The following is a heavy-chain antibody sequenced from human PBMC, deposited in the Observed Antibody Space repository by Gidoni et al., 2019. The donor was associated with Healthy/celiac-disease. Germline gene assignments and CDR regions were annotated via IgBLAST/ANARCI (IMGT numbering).Heavy chain of an antibody. CDR3: ARMYGSGSYYHEYYFDY. V-gene: IGHV3-33*01. Sequence: QVQLVESGGGVVQPGRSLRLSCAASGFTFSSYGMHWVRQAPGKGLEWVAVIWYDGSNKYYADSVKGRFTISRDNSKNTLYLQMNSLRAEDTAVYYCARMYGSGSYYHEYYFDYWGQGTLVTVSS. J-gene: IGHJ4*02. D-gene: IGHD3-10*01. CDR2: IWYDGSNK. CDR1: GFTFSSYG.